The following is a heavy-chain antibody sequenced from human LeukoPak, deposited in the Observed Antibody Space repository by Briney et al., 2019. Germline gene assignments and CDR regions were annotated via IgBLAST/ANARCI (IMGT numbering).Heavy chain of an antibody. CDR1: GGSISSHY. V-gene: IGHV4-59*11. Sequence: SETLSLTCTVSGGSISSHYWSWIRQPPGKGLEWIGYIYYSGSTNYNPSLKSRVTISVDTSKNQFSLKLSSVTAADTAVYYCARAPAVAGHFDYWGQGTLVTVSS. J-gene: IGHJ4*02. D-gene: IGHD6-19*01. CDR2: IYYSGST. CDR3: ARAPAVAGHFDY.